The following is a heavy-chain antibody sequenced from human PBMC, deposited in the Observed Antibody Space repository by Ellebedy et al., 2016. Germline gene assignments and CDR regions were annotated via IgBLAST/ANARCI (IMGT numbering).Heavy chain of an antibody. Sequence: GESLKISXAASGFTFSSYGMHWVRQAPGEGLEWVAVIWYDGSNKYYADSVKGRFTISRDNSKNTLYLQMNSLRAEDTAVYYCATLKEQQLVLGYYGMDVWGQGTTVTVSS. J-gene: IGHJ6*02. D-gene: IGHD6-13*01. CDR3: ATLKEQQLVLGYYGMDV. CDR1: GFTFSSYG. V-gene: IGHV3-33*01. CDR2: IWYDGSNK.